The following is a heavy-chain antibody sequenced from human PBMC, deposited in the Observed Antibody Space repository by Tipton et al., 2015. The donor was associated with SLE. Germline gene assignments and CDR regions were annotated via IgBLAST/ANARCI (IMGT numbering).Heavy chain of an antibody. Sequence: SLRLSCAASGFTFRSYDMHWVRQAPGKGLEWMAVIWYDGSNTYYADSVKGRFTISRDNSKNTLYLQMNSLRAEDTAVYYCAKDRRQWLDSDAFDIWGQGTMVTVSS. CDR2: IWYDGSNT. J-gene: IGHJ3*02. V-gene: IGHV3-33*06. D-gene: IGHD6-19*01. CDR1: GFTFRSYD. CDR3: AKDRRQWLDSDAFDI.